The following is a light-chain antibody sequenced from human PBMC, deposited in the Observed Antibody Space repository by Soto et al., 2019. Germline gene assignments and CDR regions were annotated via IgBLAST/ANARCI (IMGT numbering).Light chain of an antibody. V-gene: IGKV1-39*01. CDR3: QQSYDAQFT. CDR1: QGISHY. CDR2: GVS. J-gene: IGKJ4*01. Sequence: DIQLTQSPSSLSASVGDEVTITCRASQGISHYLTWYQQKPGRAPTLLIYGVSTLQSGVPPRCSGGGAATEFTLTISNLQLEDFATYYCQQSYDAQFTFGGGTRVEIK.